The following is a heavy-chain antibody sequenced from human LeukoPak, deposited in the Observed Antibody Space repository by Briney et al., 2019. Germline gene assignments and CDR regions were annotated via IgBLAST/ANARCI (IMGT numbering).Heavy chain of an antibody. D-gene: IGHD6-19*01. CDR1: GYTFISYD. CDR3: ARGYKPGYSSGWSIFDY. Sequence: ASVKVSCKASGYTFISYDINWVRQATGQGLEWMGWMNPNSGNTGYAQKFQGRVTMTRNTSISTAYMELSSLRSEDMAVYYCARGYKPGYSSGWSIFDYWGQGTLVTVSS. V-gene: IGHV1-8*01. J-gene: IGHJ4*02. CDR2: MNPNSGNT.